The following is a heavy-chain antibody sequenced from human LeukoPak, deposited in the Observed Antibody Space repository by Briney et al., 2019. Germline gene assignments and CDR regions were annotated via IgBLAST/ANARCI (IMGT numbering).Heavy chain of an antibody. CDR1: GFTFNNYN. J-gene: IGHJ6*03. CDR3: ARAYSVKYGLGYYYMDV. CDR2: ITSSGTYI. V-gene: IGHV3-21*01. Sequence: PGGSLRLSCAASGFTFNNYNMNWVRQAPGKALEWVSSITSSGTYIFYADSVKGRFTISRDNAKNSLYLQMNSLRAEDMAVYYCARAYSVKYGLGYYYMDVWGKGTTVTISS. D-gene: IGHD1-26*01.